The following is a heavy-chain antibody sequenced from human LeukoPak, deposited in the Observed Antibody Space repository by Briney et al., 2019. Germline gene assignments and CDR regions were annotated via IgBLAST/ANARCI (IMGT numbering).Heavy chain of an antibody. Sequence: PGGSLRLSCAASGFAFRDYAMNWVRQAPGKGLEWVSSINENDGGTSYADSVKGRFTISRDNSRDTLYLQMNSLRAEDTAIYYCTRVGYIDEGIDYWGQGTLVTVSS. V-gene: IGHV3-23*01. CDR1: GFAFRDYA. CDR3: TRVGYIDEGIDY. J-gene: IGHJ4*02. CDR2: INENDGGT. D-gene: IGHD5-24*01.